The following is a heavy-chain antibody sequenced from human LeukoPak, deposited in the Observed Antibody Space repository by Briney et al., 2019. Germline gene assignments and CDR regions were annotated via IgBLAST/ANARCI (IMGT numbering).Heavy chain of an antibody. CDR1: GGSTSSYY. J-gene: IGHJ4*02. CDR3: AREGDSSGYPGIIDY. D-gene: IGHD3-22*01. CDR2: IYTSGST. Sequence: PSETLSLTCTVSGGSTSSYYWSWIRQPAGKGLEWIGRIYTSGSTNYNPSLKSRVTMSVDTSKNQFSLKLSSVTAADTAVYYCAREGDSSGYPGIIDYWGQGTLVTVSS. V-gene: IGHV4-4*07.